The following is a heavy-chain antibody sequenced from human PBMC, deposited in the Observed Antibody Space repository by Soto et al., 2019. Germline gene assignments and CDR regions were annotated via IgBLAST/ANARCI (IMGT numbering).Heavy chain of an antibody. CDR3: ARLQRYVEGLPGGLDS. D-gene: IGHD3-3*01. V-gene: IGHV1-3*04. CDR1: GYTFTDYN. CDR2: INTGNGNT. Sequence: QVHLVQSGADVQQPGASVKVSCKASGYTFTDYNLHWVRQAPGQSLEWVGWINTGNGNTKYSAKFQARVTISRDTSAHTAYMELHNLKSEDTAVYFCARLQRYVEGLPGGLDSWGQGTLVTVSS. J-gene: IGHJ4*02.